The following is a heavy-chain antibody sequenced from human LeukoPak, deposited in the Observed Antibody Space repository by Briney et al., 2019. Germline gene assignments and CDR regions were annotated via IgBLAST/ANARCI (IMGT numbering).Heavy chain of an antibody. D-gene: IGHD3-10*01. J-gene: IGHJ3*02. V-gene: IGHV4-59*12. CDR2: IFYSGST. Sequence: SETLSLTCTVSGGSFSSYYWSWIRQPPGKGLEWIGNIFYSGSTYYSPSLKSRVTISLDTSRNQFSLKLTSVTAADTAVYYCAKSNGYGLVDIWGQGTMVTVSS. CDR3: AKSNGYGLVDI. CDR1: GGSFSSYY.